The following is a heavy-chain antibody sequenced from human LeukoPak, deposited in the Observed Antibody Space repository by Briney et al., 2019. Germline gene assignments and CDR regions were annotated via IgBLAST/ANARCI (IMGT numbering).Heavy chain of an antibody. J-gene: IGHJ4*02. Sequence: GGSLRLSCATSGFTFSDYAMSWVRQAPGKGLEWVSVISGTGSATYYADSVKGRFTISRDNSKNTLYLQMNSLRAEDTAVYYCARDGVSDIVVVPAWGQGTLVTVSS. V-gene: IGHV3-23*01. CDR3: ARDGVSDIVVVPA. CDR1: GFTFSDYA. D-gene: IGHD2-2*01. CDR2: ISGTGSAT.